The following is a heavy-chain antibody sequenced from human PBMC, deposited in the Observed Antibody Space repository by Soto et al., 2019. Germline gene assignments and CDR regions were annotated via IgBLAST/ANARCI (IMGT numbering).Heavy chain of an antibody. Sequence: PSETLSLTCTVSGGSISSYYWSWIRQPPGKGLEWIGYIYYSGSTNYNPSLKSRVTISVDTSKNQFSLKLSSVTAADTAVYYCARVPDKLEKITIFGVVTTPYGMDVWGQGTTVTVSS. V-gene: IGHV4-59*01. CDR3: ARVPDKLEKITIFGVVTTPYGMDV. CDR1: GGSISSYY. CDR2: IYYSGST. D-gene: IGHD3-3*01. J-gene: IGHJ6*02.